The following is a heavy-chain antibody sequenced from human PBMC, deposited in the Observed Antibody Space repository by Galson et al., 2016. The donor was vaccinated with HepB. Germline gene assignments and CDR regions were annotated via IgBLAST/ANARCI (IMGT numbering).Heavy chain of an antibody. Sequence: SLRLSCAASGFTFSSYSMNWVRQAPGKGLEWVSSISSSSSYIYYADSVKGRFTISRDNAKNSLYLQMNSLRAEDTAVYYCARDFGDYFTPWCYYFGMDVWGQGTTVTVSS. CDR2: ISSSSSYI. CDR1: GFTFSSYS. CDR3: ARDFGDYFTPWCYYFGMDV. D-gene: IGHD4-17*01. V-gene: IGHV3-21*01. J-gene: IGHJ6*02.